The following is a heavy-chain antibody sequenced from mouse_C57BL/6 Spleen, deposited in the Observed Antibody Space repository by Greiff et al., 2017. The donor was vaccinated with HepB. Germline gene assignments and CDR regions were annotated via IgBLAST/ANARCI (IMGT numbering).Heavy chain of an antibody. J-gene: IGHJ2*01. CDR1: GYTFTSYG. V-gene: IGHV1-81*01. CDR2: IYPRSGNT. CDR3: ARREVVAFDY. D-gene: IGHD1-1*01. Sequence: QVQLQQSGAELARPGASVKLSCKASGYTFTSYGISWVKQRTGQGLEWIGEIYPRSGNTYYNEKFKGKATLTADKSSSTAYMELRSLTSEDSAVYFCARREVVAFDYWGQGTTLTVSS.